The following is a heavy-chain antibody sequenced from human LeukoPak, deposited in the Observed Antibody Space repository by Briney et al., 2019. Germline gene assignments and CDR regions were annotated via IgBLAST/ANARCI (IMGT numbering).Heavy chain of an antibody. J-gene: IGHJ3*02. CDR2: IYSGGST. CDR3: ARFRPRGDPI. CDR1: GFTFSSYS. D-gene: IGHD2-21*02. V-gene: IGHV3-66*01. Sequence: GGSLRLSCAASGFTFSSYSMSWVRQAPGKGLEWVSVIYSGGSTYYADSVKGRFTISRDNSKNTLYLQMNSLRAEDTAVYYCARFRPRGDPIWGQGTMVTVSS.